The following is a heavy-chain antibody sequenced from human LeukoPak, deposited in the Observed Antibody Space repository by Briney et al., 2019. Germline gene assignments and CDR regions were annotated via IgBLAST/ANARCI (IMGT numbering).Heavy chain of an antibody. V-gene: IGHV3-23*01. D-gene: IGHD2-2*01. CDR3: TTEFPYCSSTSCVFDAFDI. CDR2: ISGSGGST. Sequence: GGSLRLSCAASGFTFSSYAMSWVRQAPGKGLEGVSVISGSGGSTYYADSVKGRFTISRDNSKNTLYLQMNSLKTEDTAVYYCTTEFPYCSSTSCVFDAFDIWGQGTMVTVSS. J-gene: IGHJ3*02. CDR1: GFTFSSYA.